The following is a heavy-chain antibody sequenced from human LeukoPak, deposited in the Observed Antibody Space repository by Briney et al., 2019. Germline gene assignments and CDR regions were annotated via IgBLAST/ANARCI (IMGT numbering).Heavy chain of an antibody. V-gene: IGHV3-7*01. J-gene: IGHJ4*02. CDR1: GFPFSRYW. CDR3: VKDPTYDSGSPLGY. Sequence: GGSLRLSCAASGFPFSRYWMTWVRQAPGKGLEWVASIKYDGSEKFYVGSVRGRFTISRDNTNNSLHLQMNSLRAEDTAIYYCVKDPTYDSGSPLGYGGQGTLVAVSS. CDR2: IKYDGSEK. D-gene: IGHD3-10*01.